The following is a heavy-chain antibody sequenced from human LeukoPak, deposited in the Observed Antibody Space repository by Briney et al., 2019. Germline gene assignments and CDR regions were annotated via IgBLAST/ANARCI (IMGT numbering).Heavy chain of an antibody. Sequence: SETLSLTCTVSGGSISSYYWSWIRQPPGKGLEWIEYIYYSGSTNYNPSPKSRVTISVDTSKNQFSLKLSSVTAADTAVYYCARDGGWVPAAINGINWFDPWGQGTLVTVSS. V-gene: IGHV4-59*01. CDR2: IYYSGST. J-gene: IGHJ5*02. CDR1: GGSISSYY. CDR3: ARDGGWVPAAINGINWFDP. D-gene: IGHD2-2*01.